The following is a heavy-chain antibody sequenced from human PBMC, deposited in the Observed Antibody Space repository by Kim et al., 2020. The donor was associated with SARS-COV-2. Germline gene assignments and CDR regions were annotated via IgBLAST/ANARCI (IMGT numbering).Heavy chain of an antibody. D-gene: IGHD3-16*01. J-gene: IGHJ4*02. V-gene: IGHV3-21*01. CDR2: ISSSSIYI. Sequence: GGSLRLSCAASGFTFSRYTMHWVRQAPGKGLEWVSSISSSSIYIEYADSVKGRFTISRDNAKNSLYLQMNSLRAEDTAVYYCAREDKDNTFIDYWGQGT. CDR3: AREDKDNTFIDY. CDR1: GFTFSRYT.